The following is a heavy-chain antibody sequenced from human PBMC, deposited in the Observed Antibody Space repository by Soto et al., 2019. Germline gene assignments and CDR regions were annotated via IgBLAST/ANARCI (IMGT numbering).Heavy chain of an antibody. D-gene: IGHD2-15*01. J-gene: IGHJ4*02. Sequence: QVQLVQSGAEVKKPGASVKVSCEASGYTFSAFDINWVRQAGGQGLEWMGWMNPDSGDTDFAQRFQDRITMTRSTSISTAYMDLSRLTSDHTAVYFCVRQSEGFATPGDDYWGQGTLVTVSS. CDR1: GYTFSAFD. CDR3: VRQSEGFATPGDDY. V-gene: IGHV1-8*01. CDR2: MNPDSGDT.